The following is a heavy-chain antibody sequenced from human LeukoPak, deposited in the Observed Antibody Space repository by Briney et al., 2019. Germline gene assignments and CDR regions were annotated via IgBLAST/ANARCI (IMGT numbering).Heavy chain of an antibody. CDR1: GGSISSYY. Sequence: RPSETLSLTCTVSGGSISSYYWSWIRQPPGKGLEWIGYIYYSGSTNCNPSLKSRVTISVDTSKNQFSLKLSSVTAADTAVYYCARDGYYDSSGYSLGLDAFDIWGQGTMVTVSS. V-gene: IGHV4-59*01. CDR2: IYYSGST. CDR3: ARDGYYDSSGYSLGLDAFDI. J-gene: IGHJ3*02. D-gene: IGHD3-22*01.